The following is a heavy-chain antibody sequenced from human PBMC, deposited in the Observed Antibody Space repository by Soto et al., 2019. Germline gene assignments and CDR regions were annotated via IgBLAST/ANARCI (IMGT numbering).Heavy chain of an antibody. J-gene: IGHJ3*02. D-gene: IGHD6-6*01. CDR2: INHSGST. Sequence: SETLSLTCAVYGGSFSGYYWSWIRQPPGKGLEWIGEINHSGSTNYNPSLKSRVTISVDTSKNQFSLKLSSVTAADTAVYYCAIGGYSSSVFAFDIWGQGTMVTVSS. CDR1: GGSFSGYY. V-gene: IGHV4-34*01. CDR3: AIGGYSSSVFAFDI.